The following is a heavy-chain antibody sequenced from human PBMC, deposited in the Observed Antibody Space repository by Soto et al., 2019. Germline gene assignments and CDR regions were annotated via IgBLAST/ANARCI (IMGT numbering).Heavy chain of an antibody. V-gene: IGHV4-61*08. CDR3: ARRWGRTFDY. D-gene: IGHD7-27*01. CDR2: IYYSGST. J-gene: IGHJ4*02. Sequence: TSETLSPTCTVSGGSISSGGYYWSWIRQHPGKGLEWIGYIYYSGSTNYNPSLKSRATISVDTSKNQFSLKLSSVTAADTAVYYCARRWGRTFDYWGQGTLVTVSS. CDR1: GGSISSGGYY.